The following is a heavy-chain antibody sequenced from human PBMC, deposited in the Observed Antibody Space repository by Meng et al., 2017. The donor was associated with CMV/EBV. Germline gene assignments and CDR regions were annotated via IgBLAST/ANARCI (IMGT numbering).Heavy chain of an antibody. CDR1: GFTFDDYA. CDR2: ISWNSGSI. Sequence: SLKISCAASGFTFDDYAMHWVRQAPGKGLEWVSGISWNSGSIGYADSVKGRFTISRDNAKNSLYLQMNSLRAEDMALYYCANFPRDDFWSGYPMDDAFDIWGQGTMVTVSS. V-gene: IGHV3-9*03. D-gene: IGHD3-3*01. J-gene: IGHJ3*02. CDR3: ANFPRDDFWSGYPMDDAFDI.